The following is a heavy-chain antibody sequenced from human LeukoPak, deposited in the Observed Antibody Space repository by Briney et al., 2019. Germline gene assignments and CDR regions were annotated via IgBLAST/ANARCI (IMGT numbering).Heavy chain of an antibody. D-gene: IGHD6-6*01. J-gene: IGHJ4*02. Sequence: APVKVSCKASGYTFTGYYMHWVRQAPGQGLEWMGWINPNSGGTNYAQKFQGRVTMTRDTSISTAYMELSRLRSDDTAVYYCARYYSSSSLGGFDYWGQGTLVTVSS. CDR3: ARYYSSSSLGGFDY. CDR1: GYTFTGYY. CDR2: INPNSGGT. V-gene: IGHV1-2*02.